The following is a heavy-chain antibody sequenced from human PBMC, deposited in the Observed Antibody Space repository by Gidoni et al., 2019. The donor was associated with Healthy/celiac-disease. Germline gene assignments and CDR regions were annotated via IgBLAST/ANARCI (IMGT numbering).Heavy chain of an antibody. D-gene: IGHD6-13*01. J-gene: IGHJ4*02. CDR3: ARDTEKYSSSWYLDY. CDR1: GFPFSSYG. V-gene: IGHV3-33*01. Sequence: QVQLVESGGGVVQPGRSLRLSCAASGFPFSSYGMHWVRQAPGKGLEWVAVIWYDGSNKYYADSVKGRFTISRDNSKNTLYLQMNSLRAEDTAVYYCARDTEKYSSSWYLDYWGQGTLVTVSS. CDR2: IWYDGSNK.